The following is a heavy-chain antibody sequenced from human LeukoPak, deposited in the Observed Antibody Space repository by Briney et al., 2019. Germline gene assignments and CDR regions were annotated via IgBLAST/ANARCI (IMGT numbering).Heavy chain of an antibody. CDR2: ISGSGGST. J-gene: IGHJ6*02. CDR1: GFTFSTYA. D-gene: IGHD6-13*01. Sequence: GGSLRLSCAASGFTFSTYAMGWVRQAPGKGLEWVSAISGSGGSTYYADSVKGRFTFSRDNSKNTLYLQMNSLRAEDTAVYYCAKELYTSSWTIYYYGMDVWGQGTTVTVSS. CDR3: AKELYTSSWTIYYYGMDV. V-gene: IGHV3-23*01.